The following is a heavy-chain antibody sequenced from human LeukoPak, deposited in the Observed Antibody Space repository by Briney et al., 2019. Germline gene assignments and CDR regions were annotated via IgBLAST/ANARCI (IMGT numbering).Heavy chain of an antibody. V-gene: IGHV3-53*01. D-gene: IGHD1-26*01. J-gene: IGHJ4*02. CDR2: LYSGGTT. CDR1: GFSVSSNY. CDR3: ARQVGAITLFEH. Sequence: GGSLRLSCAASGFSVSSNYVSWVRQAPGKGLEWVSALYSGGTTYYADSVKGRFTISRDNFKNTLYLQMNSLRVEDTAVYYCARQVGAITLFEHWGQETLVTVSS.